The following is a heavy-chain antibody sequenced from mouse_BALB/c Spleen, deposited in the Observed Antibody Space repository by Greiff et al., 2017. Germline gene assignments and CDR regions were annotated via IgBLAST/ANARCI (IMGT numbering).Heavy chain of an antibody. J-gene: IGHJ2*01. CDR2: ISYDGSN. V-gene: IGHV3-6*02. Sequence: VQLQQSGPGLVKPSQSLSLTCSVTGYSITSGYYWNWIRQFPGNKLEWMGYISYDGSNNYNPSLKNRISITRDTSKNQFFLKLNSVTTEDTATYYCAREYGNYFDYWGQGTTLTVSS. CDR3: AREYGNYFDY. D-gene: IGHD2-10*02. CDR1: GYSITSGYY.